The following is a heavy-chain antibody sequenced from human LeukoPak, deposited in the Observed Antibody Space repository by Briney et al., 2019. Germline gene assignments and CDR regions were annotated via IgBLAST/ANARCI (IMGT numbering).Heavy chain of an antibody. J-gene: IGHJ4*02. CDR3: ARAKLRYFDWLLASSPYFDY. CDR1: GYTFTGYY. D-gene: IGHD3-9*01. V-gene: IGHV1-2*02. Sequence: GASVKVSCKASGYTFTGYYMHWVRQAPGQGLESMGWINPNSGGTNYAQKFQGRVTMTRDTSISTAYMELSRLRSDDTAVYYCARAKLRYFDWLLASSPYFDYWGQGTLVTVSS. CDR2: INPNSGGT.